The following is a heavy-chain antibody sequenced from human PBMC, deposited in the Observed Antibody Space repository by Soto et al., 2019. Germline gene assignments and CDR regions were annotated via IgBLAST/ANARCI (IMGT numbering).Heavy chain of an antibody. CDR2: IIPIFGTA. J-gene: IGHJ6*02. CDR1: GGTFSSYA. CDR3: ARCSGSCSEQPIFYYYYYGMDV. V-gene: IGHV1-69*13. Sequence: ASVKVSCKASGGTFSSYAISWVRQAPGQGLEWMGGIIPIFGTANYAQKFQGRVTITADESTSTAYMELSSLRSEDTAVYYCARCSGSCSEQPIFYYYYYGMDVWGQGTTVTVSS. D-gene: IGHD1-26*01.